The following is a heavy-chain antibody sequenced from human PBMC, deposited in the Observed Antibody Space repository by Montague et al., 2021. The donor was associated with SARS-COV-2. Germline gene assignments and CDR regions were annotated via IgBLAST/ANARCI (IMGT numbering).Heavy chain of an antibody. D-gene: IGHD5-12*01. CDR3: ARRNSGQHLVGSGWFDP. CDR1: GFTFGSYA. J-gene: IGHJ5*02. CDR2: IDAGGGAV. V-gene: IGHV3-23*01. Sequence: SLRLSWATSGFTFGSYAMSWVRQAPGKGLEWLSGIDAGGGAVFDADSVKGRFTTSRDNYKNTLYLQMNSLTADDTAVYYCARRNSGQHLVGSGWFDPWGQGTLVTVSS.